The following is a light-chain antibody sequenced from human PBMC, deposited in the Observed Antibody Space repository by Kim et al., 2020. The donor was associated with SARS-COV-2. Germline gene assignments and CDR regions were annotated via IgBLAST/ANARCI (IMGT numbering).Light chain of an antibody. J-gene: IGLJ2*01. V-gene: IGLV2-14*03. CDR2: DIT. Sequence: PVQSITISCTGLSSDLGGYRYVSWYQQHAGKAPKLIIYDITNRPSEVSPRFSGSKSANTASLTISGLQAEDEADYFCSSYTMSGVIFGGGTQLTVL. CDR1: SSDLGGYRY. CDR3: SSYTMSGVI.